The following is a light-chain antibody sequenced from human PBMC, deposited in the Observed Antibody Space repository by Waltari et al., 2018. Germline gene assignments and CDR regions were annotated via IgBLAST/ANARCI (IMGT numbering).Light chain of an antibody. CDR3: QTRGHGTWV. CDR2: VNSDGSH. CDR1: SGHSSNV. V-gene: IGLV4-69*01. J-gene: IGLJ3*02. Sequence: QLVLTQSPSASASLGASVKLTCTLSSGHSSNVIAWLQQQPEKGPRYLMKVNSDGSHSKGDEIPDRFSGSTSGAERYLTISSVQPEDEADYYCQTRGHGTWVFGGGTKLTVL.